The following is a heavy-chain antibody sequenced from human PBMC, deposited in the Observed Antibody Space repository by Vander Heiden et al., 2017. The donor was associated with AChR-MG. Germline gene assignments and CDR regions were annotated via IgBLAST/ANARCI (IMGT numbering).Heavy chain of an antibody. D-gene: IGHD2-8*01. V-gene: IGHV5-51*01. Sequence: EVRLVQSGAEVKQPGESLDLSCQPSGYSFTSYFLGWVRQTSGKGLEWMGVIYPGDSMPKYSPSFEGQVTISVDKSTRTAHLHFNRLRASDTAKYYCAMAFQGSSNGCSDPWTCYFDYWGQGTLLTVSS. CDR2: IYPGDSMP. CDR1: GYSFTSYF. CDR3: AMAFQGSSNGCSDPWTCYFDY. J-gene: IGHJ4*02.